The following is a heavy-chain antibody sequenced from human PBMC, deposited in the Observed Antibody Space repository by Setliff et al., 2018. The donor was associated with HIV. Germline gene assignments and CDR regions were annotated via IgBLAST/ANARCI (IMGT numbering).Heavy chain of an antibody. V-gene: IGHV1-69*13. CDR3: AIGFGRSTWTYYYYYMDV. CDR1: GGTFSSYA. J-gene: IGHJ6*03. Sequence: SVKVSCKASGGTFSSYAISWVRQAPRQGLEWMGGIIPIFGTTNYAPKFQGRVTITADESTSTAYVEVSSLRSEDTAVYFCAIGFGRSTWTYYYYYMDVWGKGTTVTVSS. D-gene: IGHD6-13*01. CDR2: IIPIFGTT.